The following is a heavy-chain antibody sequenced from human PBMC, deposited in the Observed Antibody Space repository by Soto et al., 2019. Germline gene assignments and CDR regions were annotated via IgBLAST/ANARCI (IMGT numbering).Heavy chain of an antibody. CDR3: VRDHNWAFDI. Sequence: SLRLSCAASGFTFSSYSLNWVRQAPGEGLGWISYISNGAIYYADSVKDRFTISRDNADNSLHLQMNVLRAEDTAVYYCVRDHNWAFDIWGQGTIVTVSS. V-gene: IGHV3-48*01. CDR1: GFTFSSYS. CDR2: ISNGAI. J-gene: IGHJ3*02.